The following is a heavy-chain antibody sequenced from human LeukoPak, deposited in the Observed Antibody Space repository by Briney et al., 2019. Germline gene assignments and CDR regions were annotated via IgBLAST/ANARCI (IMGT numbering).Heavy chain of an antibody. CDR2: IYHSGST. CDR1: GGSISSGGYS. CDR3: ARGGVVHNHYFDY. Sequence: PSQTLSLTCAVSGGSISSGGYSWGWIRQPPGKGLEWIGYIYHSGSTYYNPSLKSRVTISVDRSKNQFSLKLSSVTAADTAVYYCARGGVVHNHYFDYWGQGTLVTVSS. V-gene: IGHV4-30-2*01. D-gene: IGHD3-3*01. J-gene: IGHJ4*02.